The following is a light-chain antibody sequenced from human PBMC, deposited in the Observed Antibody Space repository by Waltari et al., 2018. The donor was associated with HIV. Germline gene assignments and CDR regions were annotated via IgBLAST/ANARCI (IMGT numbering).Light chain of an antibody. CDR2: DVS. CDR1: SSDVGGYNY. J-gene: IGLJ3*02. CDR3: SSYTSSSTRV. Sequence: QSALPQPASVSGSPGQSITISCTGTSSDVGGYNYVSWYQRHPDKSPKLIIYDVSNRPSGVSNRFSGSKPGNRASLTISGLQAEDEADYYCSSYTSSSTRVFGGGTTVTVL. V-gene: IGLV2-14*01.